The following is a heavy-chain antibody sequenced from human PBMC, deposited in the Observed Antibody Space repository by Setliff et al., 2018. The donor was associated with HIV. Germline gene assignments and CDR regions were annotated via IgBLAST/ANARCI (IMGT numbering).Heavy chain of an antibody. CDR2: ISPNNGDT. J-gene: IGHJ4*02. D-gene: IGHD1-1*01. CDR1: GYTFTDYF. V-gene: IGHV1-2*02. CDR3: ASARIPTGGTSTSFDY. Sequence: GASVKVSCKASGYTFTDYFMHWVRQAPGQGLEWMGWISPNNGDTNIPQTFQGRVTMTRDTSINTAYMEFSSLRSDDTAVYYCASARIPTGGTSTSFDYWGQGTLVTVSS.